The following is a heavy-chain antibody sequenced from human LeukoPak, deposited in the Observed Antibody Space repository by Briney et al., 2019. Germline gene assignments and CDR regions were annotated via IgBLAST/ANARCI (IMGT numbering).Heavy chain of an antibody. Sequence: PSETLSLTCTVSGGSISSSSYYWGWIRQPPGKGLEWIGSIYYSGSTYYNPSLKSRVTISVDTSKNQFSLKLSSVTAADTAVYYCANYGAKQAKYYFDYWGQGTLVTVSS. CDR2: IYYSGST. D-gene: IGHD4-17*01. CDR3: ANYGAKQAKYYFDY. CDR1: GGSISSSSYY. J-gene: IGHJ4*02. V-gene: IGHV4-39*07.